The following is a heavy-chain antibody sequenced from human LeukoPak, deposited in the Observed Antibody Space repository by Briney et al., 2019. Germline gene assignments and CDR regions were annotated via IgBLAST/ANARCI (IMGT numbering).Heavy chain of an antibody. CDR3: ARLHWSGYYSTGRGDY. V-gene: IGHV4-39*01. Sequence: SETLSLTCTVSGGSISSSSYYWGWIRQPPGKGLEWIGSIYYSGTTYYNPSLKSRVTISVDTSKNQFSLKLSSVTAADTAVYYCARLHWSGYYSTGRGDYWGQGTLVIVSS. J-gene: IGHJ4*02. CDR2: IYYSGTT. CDR1: GGSISSSSYY. D-gene: IGHD3-3*01.